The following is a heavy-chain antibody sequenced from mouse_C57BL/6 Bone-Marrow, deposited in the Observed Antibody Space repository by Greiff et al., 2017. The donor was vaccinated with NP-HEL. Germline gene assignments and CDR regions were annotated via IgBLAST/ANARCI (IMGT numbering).Heavy chain of an antibody. V-gene: IGHV3-6*01. CDR1: GYSITSGYY. Sequence: EVHLVESGPGLVKPSQSLSLTCSVTGYSITSGYYWNWIRQFPGNKLEWMGYISYDGSNNYNPSLKNRISITRDTSKNQFFLKLNSVTTEDTATYYCAREGNVNSDQGTLVTVSA. CDR2: ISYDGSN. CDR3: AREGNVN. J-gene: IGHJ3*01.